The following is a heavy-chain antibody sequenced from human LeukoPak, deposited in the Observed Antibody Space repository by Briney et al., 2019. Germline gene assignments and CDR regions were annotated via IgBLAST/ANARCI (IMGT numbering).Heavy chain of an antibody. CDR1: GGSISSSSYY. CDR3: ARSFEGVAGEARFDP. D-gene: IGHD2-15*01. V-gene: IGHV4-39*01. J-gene: IGHJ5*02. Sequence: SETLSLTCTVSGGSISSSSYYWGWIRQPPGKGLEWIGSIYYSGSTYYNPSLKSRVTISVDTSKNQFSLKLSSVTAADTAVYYCARSFEGVAGEARFDPWGQGTLVTVSS. CDR2: IYYSGST.